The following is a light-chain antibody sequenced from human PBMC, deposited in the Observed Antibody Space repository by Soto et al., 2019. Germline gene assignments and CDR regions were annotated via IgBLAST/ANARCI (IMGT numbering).Light chain of an antibody. CDR1: QNISNY. V-gene: IGKV3-11*01. CDR3: QQRSNWPRT. Sequence: IVLTRSPATLSLSPGKRATLSCRASQNISNYLIWYQQKPGQAPRLLIYDVSNRATGIPARFSGSGSGTDFTLTSSSLEPEDLAVYYCQQRSNWPRTFGQGTKVDIK. CDR2: DVS. J-gene: IGKJ1*01.